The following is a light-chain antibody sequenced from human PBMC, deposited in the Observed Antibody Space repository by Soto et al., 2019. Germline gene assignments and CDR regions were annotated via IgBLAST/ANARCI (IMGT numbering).Light chain of an antibody. CDR3: QQYYSRRT. J-gene: IGKJ1*01. V-gene: IGKV1-5*01. Sequence: DIQMTQSPSTLSASVGDRVTITCRASQDINNWLAWYQQKPGNAPKFLIYDASTLESGVPSRFSCGGSGTEFTLTISSLQPDDSATYYCQQYYSRRTFGQGTKVEIK. CDR2: DAS. CDR1: QDINNW.